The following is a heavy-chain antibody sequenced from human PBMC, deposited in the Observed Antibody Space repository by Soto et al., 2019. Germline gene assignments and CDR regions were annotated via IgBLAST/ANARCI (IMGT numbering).Heavy chain of an antibody. D-gene: IGHD1-26*01. Sequence: LRLSCAASGFTFSSYSMNCVRQAPGKGLEWVSSISSSSGHIYYADSLKGRFTISRDNAKNSLYLQMNSLRAEDTAVYYCTRHWLATREFDYWGQGTLVTVSS. CDR2: ISSSSGHI. V-gene: IGHV3-21*01. J-gene: IGHJ4*02. CDR1: GFTFSSYS. CDR3: TRHWLATREFDY.